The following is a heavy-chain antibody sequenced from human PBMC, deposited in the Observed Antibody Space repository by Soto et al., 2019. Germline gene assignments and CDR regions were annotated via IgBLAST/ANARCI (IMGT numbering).Heavy chain of an antibody. J-gene: IGHJ4*02. CDR1: GGSLGSSSYY. D-gene: IGHD1-1*01. Sequence: SETLSRTCTVSGGSLGSSSYYWCWIRQSPGKGLEWIGNIYYSVNTFYKPSLKSRVTISVDTSKNQFYLHLSSVTAADTAIFCCASIASPGTTHFDFWGQGTRVTVA. CDR3: ASIASPGTTHFDF. CDR2: IYYSVNT. V-gene: IGHV4-39*01.